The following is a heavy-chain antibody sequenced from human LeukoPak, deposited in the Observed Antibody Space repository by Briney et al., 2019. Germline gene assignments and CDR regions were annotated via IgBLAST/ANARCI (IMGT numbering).Heavy chain of an antibody. CDR2: ISSSGSTM. D-gene: IGHD2-2*01. CDR3: ARDIIVQGTSWSAFDI. Sequence: PGGSLRLSCAASGFTFSDYYMSWIRQAPGKGLEWVSYISSSGSTMYYADSVKGRFTISRDNAKNSLYLQMNSLRAEDTAVYYCARDIIVQGTSWSAFDIWGQGTMVTVSS. V-gene: IGHV3-11*01. J-gene: IGHJ3*02. CDR1: GFTFSDYY.